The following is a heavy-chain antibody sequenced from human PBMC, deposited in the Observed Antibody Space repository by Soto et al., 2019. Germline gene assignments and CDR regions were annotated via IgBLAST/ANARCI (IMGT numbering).Heavy chain of an antibody. CDR3: AVVAQAATFNWFDP. CDR2: INAGNGNT. CDR1: GYTFTNYA. Sequence: LKVSCKASGYTFTNYAMHWVRQAPGQRLEWMGWINAGNGNTKYSQKFQGRVTITRDTSASTAYMELSSLRSEDTAVYYCAVVAQAATFNWFDPWGQGTLVTVSS. D-gene: IGHD2-2*01. V-gene: IGHV1-3*01. J-gene: IGHJ5*02.